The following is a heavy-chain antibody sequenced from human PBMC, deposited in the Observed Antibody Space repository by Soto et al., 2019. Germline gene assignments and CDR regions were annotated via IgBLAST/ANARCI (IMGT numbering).Heavy chain of an antibody. D-gene: IGHD4-17*01. Sequence: EVQLLESGGGLVQPGGSLTVSCAASGFTFGAHPMSWVRLAPGKGLEWVSTISGYGGSTYYPDSLKGRFIISRDNSKNPLYLQINTLRAEDTASYFCAKQRTTVTKSFEYWGQGTLVTVSS. CDR2: ISGYGGST. CDR1: GFTFGAHP. J-gene: IGHJ4*02. CDR3: AKQRTTVTKSFEY. V-gene: IGHV3-23*01.